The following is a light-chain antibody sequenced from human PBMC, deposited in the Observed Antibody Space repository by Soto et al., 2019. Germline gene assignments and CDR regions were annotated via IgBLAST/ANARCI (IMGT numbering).Light chain of an antibody. CDR3: QQYNNWPIT. Sequence: EIVMTQSPATLSVSLGERATLSCRASQSVSGNLAWYQQKPGQAPRLLIYGASTRATGIPARFSGSGSGTEFTLTISSLQSEDFAVYYCQQYNNWPITFGPGTKVDIK. CDR2: GAS. CDR1: QSVSGN. J-gene: IGKJ3*01. V-gene: IGKV3-15*01.